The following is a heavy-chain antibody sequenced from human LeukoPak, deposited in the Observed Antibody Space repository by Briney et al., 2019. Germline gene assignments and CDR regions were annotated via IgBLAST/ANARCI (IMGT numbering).Heavy chain of an antibody. CDR2: IVVGSDNT. CDR3: AAPYSSTWFDY. Sequence: AASVTVSCKASGFTFITRSAVQWVRQARGQRLEWIGWIVVGSDNTNYAQKFQERVTITRDMSTSTAYMELSSLRSEDTAVYYCAAPYSSTWFDYWGQGTLVTVSS. J-gene: IGHJ4*02. V-gene: IGHV1-58*01. CDR1: GFTFITRSA. D-gene: IGHD6-13*01.